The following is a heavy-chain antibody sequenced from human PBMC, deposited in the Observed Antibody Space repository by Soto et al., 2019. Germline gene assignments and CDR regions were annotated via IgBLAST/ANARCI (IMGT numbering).Heavy chain of an antibody. CDR2: IYYSGST. V-gene: IGHV4-39*01. Sequence: SETLSLTCTVSGGSISSSSYYWGWIRQPPGKGLEWIGSIYYSGSTYYNPSLKSRVTISVDTSKNQFSLKLSSVTAADTAVYYCARQSGSYNWGQGTLVTVSS. D-gene: IGHD1-26*01. CDR3: ARQSGSYN. CDR1: GGSISSSSYY. J-gene: IGHJ4*02.